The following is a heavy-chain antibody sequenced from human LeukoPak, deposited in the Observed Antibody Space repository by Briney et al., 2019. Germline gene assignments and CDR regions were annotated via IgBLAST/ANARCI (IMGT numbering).Heavy chain of an antibody. CDR3: ARMGIAGTYDAFDI. D-gene: IGHD6-13*01. CDR1: GFTFSSYA. CDR2: FCGSGGST. V-gene: IGHV3-23*01. Sequence: GGSLRLSCAASGFTFSSYAMRWVRQAPGKGLEGVSVFCGSGGSTYHTDSVKGRFTIPRDNHKHTLYLQMNSLSAEDTAVYYCARMGIAGTYDAFDIRGQGTMDTVSS. J-gene: IGHJ3*02.